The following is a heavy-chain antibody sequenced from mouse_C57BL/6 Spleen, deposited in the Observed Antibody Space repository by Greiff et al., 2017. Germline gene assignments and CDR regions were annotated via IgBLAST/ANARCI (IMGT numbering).Heavy chain of an antibody. J-gene: IGHJ2*01. CDR3: ARRDDGYYFDY. CDR2: IDPSDSET. CDR1: GYTFTSYW. V-gene: IGHV1-52*01. Sequence: VQLQQSGAELVRPGSSVKLSCTASGYTFTSYWMHWVKQRPIQGLEWIGNIDPSDSETHYNQKFKDKATLTVDKSPSTAYMQLSSLTSDDSAVYYCARRDDGYYFDYWGQGTTLTVSS. D-gene: IGHD2-14*01.